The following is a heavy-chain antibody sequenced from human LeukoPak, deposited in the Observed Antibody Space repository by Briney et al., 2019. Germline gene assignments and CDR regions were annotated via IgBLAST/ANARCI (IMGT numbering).Heavy chain of an antibody. J-gene: IGHJ4*02. D-gene: IGHD6-13*01. Sequence: SETLSLTCTVSGGSSSSSSYYWGWLRQPPGKGLEWIGTMSYSGSTYYNPSLKSRVTISVDTSKNQFSLKLSSVTAADTAVYYCARLSSSHLPDYWDQGILVTVSS. V-gene: IGHV4-39*01. CDR2: MSYSGST. CDR1: GGSSSSSSYY. CDR3: ARLSSSHLPDY.